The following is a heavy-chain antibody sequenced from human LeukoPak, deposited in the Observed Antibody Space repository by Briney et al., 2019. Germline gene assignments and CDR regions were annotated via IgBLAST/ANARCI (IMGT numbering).Heavy chain of an antibody. V-gene: IGHV4-59*01. CDR3: ARGAGYSSGWYDFDY. D-gene: IGHD6-19*01. Sequence: SETLSLTCTVSGGSISSYYWSWIRQPPGKGLEWIGYIYYSGSTNYNPSLKSRVTISVDTSKNQSSLKLSSVTAADTAVYYCARGAGYSSGWYDFDYWGQGTLVTVSS. J-gene: IGHJ4*02. CDR2: IYYSGST. CDR1: GGSISSYY.